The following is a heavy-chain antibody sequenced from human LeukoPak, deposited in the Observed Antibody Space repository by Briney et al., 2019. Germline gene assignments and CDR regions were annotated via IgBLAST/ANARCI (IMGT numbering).Heavy chain of an antibody. J-gene: IGHJ3*02. D-gene: IGHD3-22*01. Sequence: ASVKVSCKASGGTFISYAISWVRQAPGQGLEWMGRIIPIFGTANYAQKFQGRVTITTDESTSTAYMELSSLRSEDTAVYYCARAMIVVRPPVTAFDIWGQGTMVTVSS. CDR2: IIPIFGTA. CDR1: GGTFISYA. CDR3: ARAMIVVRPPVTAFDI. V-gene: IGHV1-69*05.